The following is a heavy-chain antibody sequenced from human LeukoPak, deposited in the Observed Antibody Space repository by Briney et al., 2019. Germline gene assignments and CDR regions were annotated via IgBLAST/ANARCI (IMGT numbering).Heavy chain of an antibody. Sequence: GRSLRLSCAASGFTFSKYVMHWVRLAPGKGLEWVAVISYDGSNKYYGDSVKGRFTISRDNSKNALFLQMNSLRAEDTAVYYCAKDQGYSSSWYAFDIWGQGTMVTVSS. CDR2: ISYDGSNK. CDR1: GFTFSKYV. J-gene: IGHJ3*02. V-gene: IGHV3-30*18. CDR3: AKDQGYSSSWYAFDI. D-gene: IGHD6-13*01.